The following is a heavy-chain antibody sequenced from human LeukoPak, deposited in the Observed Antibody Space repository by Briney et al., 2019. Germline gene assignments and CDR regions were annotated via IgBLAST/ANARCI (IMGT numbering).Heavy chain of an antibody. V-gene: IGHV1-2*02. D-gene: IGHD3-22*01. CDR2: INPNSGGT. Sequence: ASVKVSCKASGYTFTGYYMHWVRQAPGQGLEWMGWINPNSGGTNYAQKFQGRVTMTRDTSISTVYMELSRLRSDDTAVYYCARGPKIVVVNDWFDPWGQGTLVSVSS. CDR3: ARGPKIVVVNDWFDP. J-gene: IGHJ5*02. CDR1: GYTFTGYY.